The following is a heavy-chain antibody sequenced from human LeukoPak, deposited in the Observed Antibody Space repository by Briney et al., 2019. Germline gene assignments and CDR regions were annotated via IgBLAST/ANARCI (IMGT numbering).Heavy chain of an antibody. CDR3: ARAPRDFWSGSFDY. Sequence: GRSLRLSCAASGFTFSSYAMHWVRQAPGKGLEWVAVISYDGSNKYYADSVKGRFTISRDNSKNTLYLQMNSLRAEDTAVYYCARAPRDFWSGSFDYWGQGTLVTVSS. J-gene: IGHJ4*02. CDR1: GFTFSSYA. CDR2: ISYDGSNK. D-gene: IGHD3-3*01. V-gene: IGHV3-30*04.